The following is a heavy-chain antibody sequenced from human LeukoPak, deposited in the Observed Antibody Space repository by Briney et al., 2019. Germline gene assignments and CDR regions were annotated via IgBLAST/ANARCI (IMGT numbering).Heavy chain of an antibody. J-gene: IGHJ5*02. CDR1: GGSFSGYY. CDR2: INHSGST. CDR3: ARGRGFDP. Sequence: RTSETLSLTCAVHGGSFSGYYWSWIRQPPGKGLEWIGEINHSGSTNYNPSLKSRVTISVDTSKNQFSLKLSSVTAADTAVYYCARGRGFDPWGQGTLVTVSS. V-gene: IGHV4-34*01.